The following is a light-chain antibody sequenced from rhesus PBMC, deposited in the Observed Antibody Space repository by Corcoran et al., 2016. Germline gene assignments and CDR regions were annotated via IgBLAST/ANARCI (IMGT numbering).Light chain of an antibody. J-gene: IGKJ1*01. V-gene: IGKV1-25*01. CDR1: QGISKY. Sequence: DIQMTQSPSSLSASVGDTVTITCQASQGISKYLSWYQQKPGKAPKLLIYDESTLPRGVPSRFSGGGSGTEVTLTISSLQPEDFATYYCQQHNSYPPTFGQGTKVEIK. CDR2: DES. CDR3: QQHNSYPPT.